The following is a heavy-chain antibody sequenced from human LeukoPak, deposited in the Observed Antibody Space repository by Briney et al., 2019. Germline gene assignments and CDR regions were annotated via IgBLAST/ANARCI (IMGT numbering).Heavy chain of an antibody. Sequence: PGGSLRLSCAASGFTFSDYYMSWIRQAPGKGLEWVSYISSSGSTIYYADSVKGRFTISRDNAKNSLYLQMNSLGAEDTAVYYXXXDXXXAGXDHHRYYYYGMDVWGQGTTVTVSS. CDR1: GFTFSDYY. D-gene: IGHD1-14*01. CDR2: ISSSGSTI. J-gene: IGHJ6*02. V-gene: IGHV3-11*01. CDR3: XXDXXXAGXDHHRYYYYGMDV.